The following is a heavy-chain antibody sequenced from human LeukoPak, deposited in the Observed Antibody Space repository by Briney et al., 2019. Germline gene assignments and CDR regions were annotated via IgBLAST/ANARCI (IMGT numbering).Heavy chain of an antibody. V-gene: IGHV1-18*01. J-gene: IGHJ4*02. Sequence: ASVKVSCKGSGYSFNDYGISWVRQAPGQGLEWMGWISGYIGKTNYAQKFQGRVTMTTDTSTTTVHMELRSLRSDDTAVYYCARAPGSSDWVPMFDYWGQGTQVTVSS. CDR1: GYSFNDYG. D-gene: IGHD2-21*02. CDR3: ARAPGSSDWVPMFDY. CDR2: ISGYIGKT.